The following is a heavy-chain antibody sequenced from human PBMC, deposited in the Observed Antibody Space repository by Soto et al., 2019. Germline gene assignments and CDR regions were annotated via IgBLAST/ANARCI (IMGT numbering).Heavy chain of an antibody. V-gene: IGHV4-59*01. J-gene: IGHJ4*02. Sequence: SETLSLTCTVSGGSISSYYWSWIRQPPGKGLEWIGYIYYSGSTNYNPSLKSRVTISVDTSKNQFSLKLSSVTAADTAVYYCARGILPAPSHDYGDYGYYYFDYWGQGTLVTVSS. D-gene: IGHD4-17*01. CDR1: GGSISSYY. CDR2: IYYSGST. CDR3: ARGILPAPSHDYGDYGYYYFDY.